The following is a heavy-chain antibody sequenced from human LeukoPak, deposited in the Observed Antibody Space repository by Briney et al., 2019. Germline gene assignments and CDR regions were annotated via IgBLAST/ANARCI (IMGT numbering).Heavy chain of an antibody. CDR1: GFTFSSYS. CDR2: ISSSSSYI. J-gene: IGHJ5*02. CDR3: ARENYDILTGRRRPGWFDP. Sequence: GGSLGLPCAASGFTFSSYSMNWVRQAPGKGLEWVSSISSSSSYIYYADSVKGRFTISRDNAKNSLYLQMNSLRAEDTAVYYCARENYDILTGRRRPGWFDPWGQGTLVTVSS. V-gene: IGHV3-21*01. D-gene: IGHD3-9*01.